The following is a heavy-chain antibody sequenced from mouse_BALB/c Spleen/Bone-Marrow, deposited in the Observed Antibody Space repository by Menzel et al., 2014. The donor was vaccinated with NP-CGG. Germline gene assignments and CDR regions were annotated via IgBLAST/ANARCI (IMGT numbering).Heavy chain of an antibody. D-gene: IGHD2-14*01. J-gene: IGHJ2*01. CDR2: INPYNDGT. CDR1: GYTFTSYV. V-gene: IGHV1-14*01. Sequence: EVQLQQSGPELVKPGASVKMSCKASGYTFTSYVMHWVKQKPGQGLEWIGYINPYNDGTKYNEKFKGMATLTSDRSSSTAYMELSSLTAEDSAVYYCAKGGNYRYDFDYWGQGTTLTVSS. CDR3: AKGGNYRYDFDY.